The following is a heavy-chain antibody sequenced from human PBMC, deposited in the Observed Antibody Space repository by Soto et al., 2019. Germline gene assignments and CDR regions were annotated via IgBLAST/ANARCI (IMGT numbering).Heavy chain of an antibody. CDR2: VGGSCDGT. J-gene: IGHJ4*02. Sequence: PGGSLRLSCAASGFTFSTDTMTWVRQAPGKSLEWVSSVGGSCDGTYYADSVKGRFTTSRDNSKDTLYLQMNSLRAEDPAIYYCAKAGEVTLVRISLAQWGPGPLVAVSS. D-gene: IGHD1-26*01. CDR3: AKAGEVTLVRISLAQ. V-gene: IGHV3-23*01. CDR1: GFTFSTDT.